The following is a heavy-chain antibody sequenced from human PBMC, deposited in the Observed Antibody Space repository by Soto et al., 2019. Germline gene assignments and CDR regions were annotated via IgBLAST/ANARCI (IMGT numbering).Heavy chain of an antibody. D-gene: IGHD2-21*02. CDR2: IYYSGST. CDR3: ERTWAYCGGDCYIAY. J-gene: IGHJ4*02. Sequence: SETLSLTCTVSGGSISSDYWSWIRQPPGKGLEWIGYIYYSGSTNYNPSLKSRVTISVDTSKNLFSLKLSSVTAADTAVYYCERTWAYCGGDCYIAYWGQGTLVTVSS. V-gene: IGHV4-59*08. CDR1: GGSISSDY.